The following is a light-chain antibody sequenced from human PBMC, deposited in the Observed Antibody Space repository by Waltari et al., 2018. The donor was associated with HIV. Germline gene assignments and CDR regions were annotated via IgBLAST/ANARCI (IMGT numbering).Light chain of an antibody. J-gene: IGLJ1*01. Sequence: QSALTQPRSVSGSPGQSVTISCTGSSGDVWGYNYVSWYQQYPDRAPKLVIYDVSKWPSGVPDRFSGSKSGNTASLTISGLQAEDEADYYCCSYAGSYTYVFGTGTKVTVL. CDR1: SGDVWGYNY. V-gene: IGLV2-11*01. CDR2: DVS. CDR3: CSYAGSYTYV.